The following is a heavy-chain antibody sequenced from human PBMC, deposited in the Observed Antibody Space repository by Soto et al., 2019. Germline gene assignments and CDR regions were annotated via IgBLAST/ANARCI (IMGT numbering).Heavy chain of an antibody. D-gene: IGHD3-10*01. Sequence: GGSLRLSCAASGFTFDDYAMHWVRQAQGKGLEWVSGISWNSGSIGYADSVKGRFTISRDNAKNSLYLQMNSLRAEDTALYYCAKDINPGGYYGMDVWGQGTTVTVSS. CDR1: GFTFDDYA. J-gene: IGHJ6*02. CDR3: AKDINPGGYYGMDV. CDR2: ISWNSGSI. V-gene: IGHV3-9*01.